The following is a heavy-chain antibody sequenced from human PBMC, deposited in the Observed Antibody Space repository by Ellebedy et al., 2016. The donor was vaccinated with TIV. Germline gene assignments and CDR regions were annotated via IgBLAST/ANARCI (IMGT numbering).Heavy chain of an antibody. CDR1: GFTFRSHG. J-gene: IGHJ4*02. CDR2: ISSDGSNK. V-gene: IGHV3-30*03. CDR3: ARGGSSGSSDY. D-gene: IGHD3-10*01. Sequence: GGSLRLSXVASGFTFRSHGIYWVRQAPGQGLEWAAVISSDGSNKYYADSVKGRFTISRDNSKNTLYLQMNSLRTDDMAVYYCARGGSSGSSDYWGQGTLVTVSS.